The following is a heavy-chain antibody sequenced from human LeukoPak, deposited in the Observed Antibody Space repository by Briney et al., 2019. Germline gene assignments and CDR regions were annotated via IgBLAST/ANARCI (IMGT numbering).Heavy chain of an antibody. V-gene: IGHV4-59*01. CDR3: ARTPTGGAVAAYFDY. CDR1: GGSISSYY. Sequence: SETLSLNCTVSGGSISSYYWSWIRQPPGKGLEWIGYIYYSGSTNYNPSLKSRVTISVDTSKNQFSLKLSSVTAADTAVYYCARTPTGGAVAAYFDYWGQGTLVTVSS. CDR2: IYYSGST. J-gene: IGHJ4*02. D-gene: IGHD6-19*01.